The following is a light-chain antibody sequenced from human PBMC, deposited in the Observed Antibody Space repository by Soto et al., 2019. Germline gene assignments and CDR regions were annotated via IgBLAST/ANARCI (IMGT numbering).Light chain of an antibody. Sequence: QLVLTKSPSASASLGASVKLTCTLSSGYSTYAIAWHQQQSEKGPRFLMKINYDGTHSKGDGFFDRFSGSSSGAERHLTISSLQSEDEADYYCQSLGTGIQVFGRGTTLTVL. CDR1: SGYSTYA. V-gene: IGLV4-69*01. CDR2: INYDGTH. CDR3: QSLGTGIQV. J-gene: IGLJ3*02.